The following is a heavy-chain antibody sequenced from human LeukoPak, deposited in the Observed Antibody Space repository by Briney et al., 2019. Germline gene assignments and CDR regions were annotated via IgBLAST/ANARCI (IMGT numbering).Heavy chain of an antibody. Sequence: PSQTLSLTCTVSGGSISSSDYYWSWIRQPPGKGLEWIGYIYYSGSTYYNPSLKSRVTISVDTSKNQFSLKLSSVTAADTAVYYCARLVKEYYDILTGYCLFDYWGQGTLVTVSS. CDR3: ARLVKEYYDILTGYCLFDY. CDR2: IYYSGST. CDR1: GGSISSSDYY. D-gene: IGHD3-9*01. J-gene: IGHJ4*02. V-gene: IGHV4-30-4*01.